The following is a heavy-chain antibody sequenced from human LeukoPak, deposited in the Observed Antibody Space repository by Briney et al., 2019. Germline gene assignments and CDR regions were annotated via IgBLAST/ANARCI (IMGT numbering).Heavy chain of an antibody. J-gene: IGHJ4*02. CDR2: ISSSGSTI. V-gene: IGHV3-48*03. CDR3: ARDWGSGSFYAEPYFDY. Sequence: QPGGSLRLSCAASGFTFSSYEMNWVRQAPGKGLEWVSYISSSGSTIYYADSVKGRFTISRDNSKNTLYLQMNSLRAEDTAVYYCARDWGSGSFYAEPYFDYWGQGTLVTVSS. D-gene: IGHD3-10*01. CDR1: GFTFSSYE.